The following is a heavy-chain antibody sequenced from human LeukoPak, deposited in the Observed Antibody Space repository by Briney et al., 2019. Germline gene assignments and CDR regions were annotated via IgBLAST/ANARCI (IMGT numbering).Heavy chain of an antibody. J-gene: IGHJ6*03. CDR2: INPNSGGT. V-gene: IGHV1-2*02. D-gene: IGHD7-27*01. CDR3: ARVLGQYYYYYMDV. CDR1: GYTFTGYY. Sequence: ASVKVSCKAFGYTFTGYYMHWVRQAPGQGLEWMGWINPNSGGTNYAQKFQGRVTMTRDTSISTAYMELSRLRSDDTAVYYCARVLGQYYYYYMDVWGKGTTVTVSS.